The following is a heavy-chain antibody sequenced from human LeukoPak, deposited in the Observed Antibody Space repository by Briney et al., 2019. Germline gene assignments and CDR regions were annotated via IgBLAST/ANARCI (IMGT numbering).Heavy chain of an antibody. J-gene: IGHJ4*02. D-gene: IGHD5-12*01. V-gene: IGHV4-61*05. CDR3: ARARGPLVFDY. Sequence: PSETLSLTCTVSGGSISSSSYYWGWIRQPPGKGLEWIGYIYYSGSTNYNPSLKSRVTISVDTSKNQFSLKLSPVTAADTAVYYCARARGPLVFDYWGQGTLVTVSS. CDR2: IYYSGST. CDR1: GGSISSSSYY.